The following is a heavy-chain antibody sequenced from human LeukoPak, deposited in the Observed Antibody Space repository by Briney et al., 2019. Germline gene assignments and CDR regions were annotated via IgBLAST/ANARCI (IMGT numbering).Heavy chain of an antibody. CDR1: GFTFSDYY. D-gene: IGHD6-13*01. V-gene: IGHV3-11*04. Sequence: GGSLRLSCAASGFTFSDYYMSWIRQAPGKGLEWVSYISSSGSTIYYADSVKGRFTISRDNSKNTLYLQMNSLRAEDTAVYYCARDPTSSSSWYRGNNVYYCYYMDVWGKGTTVTVSS. CDR3: ARDPTSSSSWYRGNNVYYCYYMDV. J-gene: IGHJ6*03. CDR2: ISSSGSTI.